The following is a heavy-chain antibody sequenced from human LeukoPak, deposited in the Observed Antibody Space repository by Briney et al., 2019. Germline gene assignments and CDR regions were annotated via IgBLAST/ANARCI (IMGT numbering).Heavy chain of an antibody. CDR3: VRTPPNWGFDY. J-gene: IGHJ4*02. Sequence: PGASVKVSCKASGYTFTSHDINWVRQATGQGLEWMGWMSPNSGDTGYAQKFQGRVTMTSDSSISTAYMELSSLRSEDTAIYYCVRTPPNWGFDYWGQGTLVTVSP. CDR1: GYTFTSHD. V-gene: IGHV1-8*01. D-gene: IGHD7-27*01. CDR2: MSPNSGDT.